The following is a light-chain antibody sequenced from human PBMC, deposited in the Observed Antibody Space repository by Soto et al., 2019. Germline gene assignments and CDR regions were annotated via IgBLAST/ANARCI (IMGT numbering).Light chain of an antibody. V-gene: IGKV3-20*01. Sequence: VFTRCHSTMTLSPADIATSSCRPSQSVSSNYLAWYQQKPGKAPRLLIYGASNMATGIPDRFSGSGSGTDFTLTISRLEPEDFAVYYCQQYGSSGTFGQGTKVDIK. CDR2: GAS. J-gene: IGKJ1*01. CDR1: QSVSSNY. CDR3: QQYGSSGT.